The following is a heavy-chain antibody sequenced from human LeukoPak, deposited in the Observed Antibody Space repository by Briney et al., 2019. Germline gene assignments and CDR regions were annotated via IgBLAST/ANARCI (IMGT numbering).Heavy chain of an antibody. V-gene: IGHV4-59*01. J-gene: IGHJ4*02. CDR2: IYHSGGT. Sequence: PSETLSLTCTVSGDSISSYYWSWIRKPPGKGLEWIGYIYHSGGTNYNPSLKSRVTISVDTSKNQFSLKLSSVTAADTAVYYCARALTYYDYVWGSYRPGYFDYWGQGTLVTVSS. D-gene: IGHD3-16*02. CDR1: GDSISSYY. CDR3: ARALTYYDYVWGSYRPGYFDY.